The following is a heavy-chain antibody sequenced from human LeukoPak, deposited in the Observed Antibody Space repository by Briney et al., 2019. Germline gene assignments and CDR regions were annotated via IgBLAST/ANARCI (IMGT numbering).Heavy chain of an antibody. D-gene: IGHD3-10*01. CDR2: INPSGGNT. V-gene: IGHV1-46*01. Sequence: ASVKVSCKASGYTFTSYYMHWVRQAPGQGLEWMGIINPSGGNTDYAQKFQGRVTMTRDTSTSTVYMELSSLRSEDTAVYYRAREWGRIGSGKGTGFDPWGQGTLVTVSS. CDR3: AREWGRIGSGKGTGFDP. J-gene: IGHJ5*02. CDR1: GYTFTSYY.